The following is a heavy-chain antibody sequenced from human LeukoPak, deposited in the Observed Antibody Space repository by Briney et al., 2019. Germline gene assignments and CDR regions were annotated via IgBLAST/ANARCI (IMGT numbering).Heavy chain of an antibody. CDR1: GGSFSGYY. V-gene: IGHV4-34*01. CDR2: INHSGGT. CDR3: ARGGWNKFDY. Sequence: PSETLSLTCAVYGGSFSGYYWSWIRQPPGKGLEWIGEINHSGGTNYNPSLKSRVAISVDTSKNQFSLKLSSVTAADTAVYYCARGGWNKFDYWGQGTLVTVSS. J-gene: IGHJ4*02. D-gene: IGHD1-1*01.